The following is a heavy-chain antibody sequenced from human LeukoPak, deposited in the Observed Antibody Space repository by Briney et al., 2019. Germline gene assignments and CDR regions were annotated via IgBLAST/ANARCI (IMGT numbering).Heavy chain of an antibody. J-gene: IGHJ6*02. D-gene: IGHD3-3*01. CDR2: INPSGGST. V-gene: IGHV1-46*01. CDR1: GYTFTSYY. CDR3: AREGSYDFWSGRPYYYGMDV. Sequence: ASVKVSCKASGYTFTSYYMHWVRQAPGQGLEWMGIINPSGGSTSYAQKFQGRVTMTRDTSTSTVYMELSSPRSEDTAVYYCAREGSYDFWSGRPYYYGMDVWGQGTTVTVSS.